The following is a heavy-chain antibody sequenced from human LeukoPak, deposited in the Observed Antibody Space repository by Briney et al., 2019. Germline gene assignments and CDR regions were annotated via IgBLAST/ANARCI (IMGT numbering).Heavy chain of an antibody. D-gene: IGHD2/OR15-2a*01. J-gene: IGHJ4*02. Sequence: SETLSLTCTVSGGSISSSSYYWGWIRQPPGKGLEWIGIIYYSGSTYYNPSLKSRVTISVDTSKNQFSLKLSSVTAADTAVYYCARGVDSTSASVLFDYWGQGTLVTVSS. CDR1: GGSISSSSYY. CDR3: ARGVDSTSASVLFDY. V-gene: IGHV4-39*01. CDR2: IYYSGST.